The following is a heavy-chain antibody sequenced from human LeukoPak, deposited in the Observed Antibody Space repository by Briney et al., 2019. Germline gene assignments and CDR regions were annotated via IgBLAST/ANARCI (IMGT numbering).Heavy chain of an antibody. Sequence: SETLSLTCTVSGGSISSGGYYWSWIRQHPGKGLEWIGYIYYSGSTYYNPSLKSRVTISVDTSKNQFSLKLSSVTAADTAVYHCARRDSSTSYWYFDLWGRGTLVTVSS. CDR3: ARRDSSTSYWYFDL. D-gene: IGHD2-2*01. V-gene: IGHV4-31*03. J-gene: IGHJ2*01. CDR2: IYYSGST. CDR1: GGSISSGGYY.